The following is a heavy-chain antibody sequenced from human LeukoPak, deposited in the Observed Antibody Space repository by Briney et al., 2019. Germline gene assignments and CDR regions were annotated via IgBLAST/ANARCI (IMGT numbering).Heavy chain of an antibody. V-gene: IGHV3-66*01. Sequence: GGSLRLSCAASGFTVSSNYMSWVRQAPGKGLEWVSVIYSGGSTYYADSVKGRFTISRDNSKNTLYLQMNSLRAEDTAVYYCARVSESYFDAFDYWGQGTLVTVSS. D-gene: IGHD1-26*01. CDR3: ARVSESYFDAFDY. CDR2: IYSGGST. CDR1: GFTVSSNY. J-gene: IGHJ4*02.